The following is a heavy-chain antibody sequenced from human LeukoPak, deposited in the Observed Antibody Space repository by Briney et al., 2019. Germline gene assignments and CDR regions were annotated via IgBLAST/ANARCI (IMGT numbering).Heavy chain of an antibody. Sequence: GGSLRLSCATSGLAVSTSIIYWFRQAPGKGLEWVSGISWNSGSIGYADSVKGRFTISRDNAKNSLYLQMNSLRAEDTALYYCALTAGNGYWGQGALVTVSS. CDR2: ISWNSGSI. J-gene: IGHJ4*02. V-gene: IGHV3-9*01. CDR1: GLAVSTSI. CDR3: ALTAGNGY. D-gene: IGHD6-13*01.